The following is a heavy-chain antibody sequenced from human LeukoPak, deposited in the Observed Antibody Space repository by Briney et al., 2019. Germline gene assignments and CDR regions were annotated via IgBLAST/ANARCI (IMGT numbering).Heavy chain of an antibody. CDR1: GFTFSSYA. V-gene: IGHV3-23*01. CDR2: ISGSGGST. Sequence: GGSLRLSCAASGFTFSSYAMNWVRQAPGKGLEWVSGISGSGGSTYYADSVKGRFTISRDNSKNTLYLQMNSLRAEDTAVYYCAKDPRVQTNWFDPWGQGTLVTVSS. D-gene: IGHD3-3*01. J-gene: IGHJ5*02. CDR3: AKDPRVQTNWFDP.